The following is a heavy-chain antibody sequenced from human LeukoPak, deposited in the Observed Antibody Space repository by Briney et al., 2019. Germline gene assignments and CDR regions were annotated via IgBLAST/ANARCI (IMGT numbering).Heavy chain of an antibody. J-gene: IGHJ4*02. Sequence: ASVKVSCKASGYTFTSYAMNWVRRAPGQGLEWMGWINTNTGNPTYAQGFTGRFVFSLDTSVSTAYLQISSLKAEDTAVYYCARATYYDFWSGYYFDYWGQGTLVTVSS. D-gene: IGHD3-3*01. CDR2: INTNTGNP. CDR1: GYTFTSYA. V-gene: IGHV7-4-1*02. CDR3: ARATYYDFWSGYYFDY.